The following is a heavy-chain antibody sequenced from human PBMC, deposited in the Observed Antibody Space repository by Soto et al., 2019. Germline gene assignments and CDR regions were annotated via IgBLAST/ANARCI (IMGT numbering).Heavy chain of an antibody. Sequence: SETMSLTCAVYGLSFSGYYLSWLRPPPGKGLEWIGEINHSGSTNYSPSFQGQVTISADKSISTAYLQWSSLKASDTAMYYCARHICSGGSCYDQYYYYMDVWGKGTTVTV. CDR3: ARHICSGGSCYDQYYYYMDV. CDR1: GLSFSGYY. V-gene: IGHV4-34*01. CDR2: INHSGST. J-gene: IGHJ6*03. D-gene: IGHD2-15*01.